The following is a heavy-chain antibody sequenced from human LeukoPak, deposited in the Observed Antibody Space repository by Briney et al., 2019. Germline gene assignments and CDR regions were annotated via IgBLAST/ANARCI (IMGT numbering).Heavy chain of an antibody. CDR1: GGSISSYY. D-gene: IGHD5-24*01. V-gene: IGHV4-4*09. J-gene: IGHJ4*02. CDR3: ARHLDGYNVFDY. Sequence: SETLSLTCTVSGGSISSYYWSWIRQPPGKGLEWIGYIYTSGSTNYNPSLKSRVTISVDTSKNQFSLKLSSVTAADTAVYYCARHLDGYNVFDYRGQGTLVTVSS. CDR2: IYTSGST.